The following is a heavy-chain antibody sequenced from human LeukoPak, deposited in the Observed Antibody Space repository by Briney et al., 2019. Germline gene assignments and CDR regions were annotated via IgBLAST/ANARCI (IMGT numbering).Heavy chain of an antibody. Sequence: SETLSLTCTVSGGSISSYYWSWIRQPPGKGLEWIGYIYYSGSTNYNPSLKSRVTISVDTPKNQFSLKLSSVAAADTAVYCCARSQRRWSELDYWGQGTLVTVSS. D-gene: IGHD4-23*01. CDR3: ARSQRRWSELDY. J-gene: IGHJ4*02. V-gene: IGHV4-59*01. CDR2: IYYSGST. CDR1: GGSISSYY.